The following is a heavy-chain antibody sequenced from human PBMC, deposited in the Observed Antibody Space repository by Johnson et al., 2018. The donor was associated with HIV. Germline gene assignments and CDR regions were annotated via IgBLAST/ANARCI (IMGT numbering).Heavy chain of an antibody. CDR1: GFTFSSYW. J-gene: IGHJ3*02. CDR3: AKSRGGYSYGYDAFDI. Sequence: VQLVESGGGLVQPGGSLRLSCAASGFTFSSYWMNWVRQAPGKGLEWVANINQDGSEKYYVDSVKGRFTISRDNPKNTLFLQMNSLRTEDTALYYCAKSRGGYSYGYDAFDIWGQGTMVTVSS. V-gene: IGHV3-7*02. D-gene: IGHD5-18*01. CDR2: INQDGSEK.